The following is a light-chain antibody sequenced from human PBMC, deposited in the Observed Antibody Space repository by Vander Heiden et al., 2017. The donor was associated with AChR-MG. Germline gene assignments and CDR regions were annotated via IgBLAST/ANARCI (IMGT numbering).Light chain of an antibody. Sequence: SAVLTQPPSVSVAPGQTARITCGGNNIGRESVHWYQQKPGQAPMLVIFDDSDRAPGIPERTSGSKTGNTATLTISRVEAGDEADYYCHIWDSSSDHVLFGGGTKLTAL. V-gene: IGLV3-21*02. CDR1: NIGRES. J-gene: IGLJ2*01. CDR3: HIWDSSSDHVL. CDR2: DDS.